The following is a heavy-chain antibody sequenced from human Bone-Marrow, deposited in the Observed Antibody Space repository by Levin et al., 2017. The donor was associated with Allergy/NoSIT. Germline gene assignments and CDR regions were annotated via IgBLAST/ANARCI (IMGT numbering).Heavy chain of an antibody. Sequence: ASETLSLTCTVSGDPISSGDCYWSWIRQHPGKGLEWVGYIASSGSTYYTPSLRRRVSISADTTKNQFSLKVTSVTDADTAVYYCARESVLKSGAYGGINYWGQGTLVTV. CDR1: GDPISSGDCY. J-gene: IGHJ4*02. CDR3: ARESVLKSGAYGGINY. D-gene: IGHD3-16*01. V-gene: IGHV4-31*03. CDR2: IASSGST.